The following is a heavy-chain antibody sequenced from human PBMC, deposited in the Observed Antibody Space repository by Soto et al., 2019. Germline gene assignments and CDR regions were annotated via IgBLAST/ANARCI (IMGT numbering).Heavy chain of an antibody. CDR1: GFTFTSYA. J-gene: IGHJ4*02. CDR3: AKVKTWTYLDY. Sequence: GGSLRLSCAASGFTFTSYAMTWVRQAPGRGLEWVSSISGSGDTTYYADSVKGRFTISRDNSKNTLYLQMNSLRAEDRAVYYCAKVKTWTYLDYWGQGTLVTVS. CDR2: ISGSGDTT. V-gene: IGHV3-23*01. D-gene: IGHD5-12*01.